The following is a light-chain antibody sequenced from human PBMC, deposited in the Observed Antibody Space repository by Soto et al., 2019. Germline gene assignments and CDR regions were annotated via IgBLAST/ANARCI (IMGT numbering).Light chain of an antibody. V-gene: IGKV3-15*01. CDR3: QQYDDWPPYT. CDR2: GAF. J-gene: IGKJ2*01. Sequence: EIVMTQSPATLSVSPGERVTLSCKASQSISTNLAWYQQKSGQAPCLLIYGAFTRATGIPARFSGSGSGTEFTLTISSLQYEDFAVYYCQQYDDWPPYTFGQGTKLELK. CDR1: QSISTN.